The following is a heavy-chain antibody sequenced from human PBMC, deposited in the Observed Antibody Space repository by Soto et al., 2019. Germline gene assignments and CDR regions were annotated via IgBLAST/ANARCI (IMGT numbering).Heavy chain of an antibody. Sequence: ASVKVCCKASGYSVTNYHMHWLPQAPGQGIECIGWINPNSDDTNGRGTNYAHNFQGRVIMTTDLPTSTAYMELSSLTSDDTAVSYSATEVIMVRGARVYRLDLWGQGTPATGS. CDR1: GYSVTNYH. CDR2: INPNSDDTNGRGT. J-gene: IGHJ6*02. CDR3: ATEVIMVRGARVYRLDL. V-gene: IGHV1-2*02. D-gene: IGHD3-10*01.